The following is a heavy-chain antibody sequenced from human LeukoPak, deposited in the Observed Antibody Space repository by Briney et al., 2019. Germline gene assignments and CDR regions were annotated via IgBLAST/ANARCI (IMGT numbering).Heavy chain of an antibody. Sequence: ASVKVSCKASAYTLTGYYMHWVRQAPGQGLEWMGRINPNSGGTNYAQKFQGRVTMTRDTSIGTAYLELNRLRSDDTAVYYCATYDQWLPHGFDPWGQGTLVTVSS. CDR2: INPNSGGT. D-gene: IGHD6-19*01. J-gene: IGHJ5*02. CDR1: AYTLTGYY. CDR3: ATYDQWLPHGFDP. V-gene: IGHV1-2*02.